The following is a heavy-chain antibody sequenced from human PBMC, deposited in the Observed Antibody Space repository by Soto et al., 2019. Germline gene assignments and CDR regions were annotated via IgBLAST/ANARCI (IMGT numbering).Heavy chain of an antibody. J-gene: IGHJ4*02. D-gene: IGHD5-18*01. CDR2: IIPIFGTA. CDR3: ARVASDTAMDY. V-gene: IGHV1-69*13. CDR1: GGTFSCYA. Sequence: SVKVSCKGSGGTFSCYAISWVRQAPGQGLEWMGGIIPIFGTANYAQKFQGRVTITADESTSTAYMELSSLRSEDTAVYYCARVASDTAMDYWGQGTLVTVSS.